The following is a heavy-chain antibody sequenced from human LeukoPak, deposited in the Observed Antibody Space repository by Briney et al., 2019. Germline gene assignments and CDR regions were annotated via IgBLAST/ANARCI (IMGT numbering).Heavy chain of an antibody. V-gene: IGHV4-59*08. J-gene: IGHJ3*02. Sequence: SETLSLTCTVSGGSISSYYWSWIRQPPGKGLEWIGYIYYSGCTNYNPSLKSRVTISVDTSKNQFSLKLSSVTAADTAVYYCAGTWIQLWLGAFDIWGQGTMVTVSS. CDR3: AGTWIQLWLGAFDI. D-gene: IGHD5-18*01. CDR2: IYYSGCT. CDR1: GGSISSYY.